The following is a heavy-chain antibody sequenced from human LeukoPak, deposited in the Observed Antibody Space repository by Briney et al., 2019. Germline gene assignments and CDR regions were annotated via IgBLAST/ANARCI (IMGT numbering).Heavy chain of an antibody. D-gene: IGHD5-18*01. CDR1: GFTVSSNY. Sequence: PGGSLRLSCAASGFTVSSNYMSWVRQAPGKGLEWVSDIYSRGSTYYADSVKCRFTISRDNSKNTLYLQMNSLRAEDTAVYYCARSPGYSYGSRTYYYYGMDVWGQGTTVTVSS. CDR3: ARSPGYSYGSRTYYYYGMDV. CDR2: IYSRGST. J-gene: IGHJ6*02. V-gene: IGHV3-66*01.